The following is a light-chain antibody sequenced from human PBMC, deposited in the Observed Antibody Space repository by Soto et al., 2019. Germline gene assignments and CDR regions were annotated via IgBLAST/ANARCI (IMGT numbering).Light chain of an antibody. CDR1: QSVSSY. CDR3: QQYGSSPRA. J-gene: IGKJ1*01. V-gene: IGKV3-20*01. Sequence: EIVLTQSPATLSLSPGERATLSCRASQSVSSYLAWYQHKPGQAPRLLIYDASERATGIPDRFSGSGSGTDFSLTISSLEPGDLAVYYCQQYGSSPRAFGQGTKVDIK. CDR2: DAS.